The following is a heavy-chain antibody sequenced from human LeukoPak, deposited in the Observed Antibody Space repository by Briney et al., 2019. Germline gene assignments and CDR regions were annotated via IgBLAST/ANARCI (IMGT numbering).Heavy chain of an antibody. CDR1: GYSISSGYY. CDR2: IYHSGST. J-gene: IGHJ4*02. Sequence: SETLSLTCAVSGYSISSGYYWGWIRQPPRKGLEWIGSIYHSGSTYYNPSLKSRVTISVDTSKNQFSLKLSSVTAADTAVYYCARRSTSLTLDYWGQGTLVTVSS. V-gene: IGHV4-38-2*01. D-gene: IGHD2-2*01. CDR3: ARRSTSLTLDY.